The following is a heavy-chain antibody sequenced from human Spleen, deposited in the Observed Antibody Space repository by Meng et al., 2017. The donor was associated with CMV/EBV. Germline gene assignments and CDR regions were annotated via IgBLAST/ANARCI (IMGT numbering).Heavy chain of an antibody. V-gene: IGHV1-69*10. J-gene: IGHJ6*01. D-gene: IGHD2-21*02. Sequence: SVKVSCKASGDSFSRHAVSWVRQAPGQGLEWMGGFIPVLEVTYYAQRFQGRVTISADKSTSTAYMEVSSLKSEDTAVYYCARGIVVLTYYYGMDVWGQGTTVTVSS. CDR2: FIPVLEVT. CDR1: GDSFSRHA. CDR3: ARGIVVLTYYYGMDV.